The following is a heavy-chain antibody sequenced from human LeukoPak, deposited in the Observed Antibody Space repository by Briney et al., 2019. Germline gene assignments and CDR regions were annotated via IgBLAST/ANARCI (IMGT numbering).Heavy chain of an antibody. Sequence: SVKVSRKASGGTFSSYAISWVRQAPGQGLEWMGGIIPIFGTANYAQKFQGRVTITADESTSTAYMELSSLRSEDTAVYYCARDPRYCSSTSCYEDWGQGTLVTVSS. CDR2: IIPIFGTA. D-gene: IGHD2-2*01. J-gene: IGHJ4*02. CDR3: ARDPRYCSSTSCYED. CDR1: GGTFSSYA. V-gene: IGHV1-69*13.